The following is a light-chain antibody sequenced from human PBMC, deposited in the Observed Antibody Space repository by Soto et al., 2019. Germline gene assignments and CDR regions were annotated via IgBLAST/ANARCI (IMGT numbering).Light chain of an antibody. J-gene: IGLJ1*01. V-gene: IGLV2-14*03. CDR3: TSYTSSRTYV. CDR1: SNDVGAYNY. Sequence: QSVLTQPASVSGSPGQSITVSCTGTSNDVGAYNYVSWYQQHPGTAPKLMIYDVSNRPSGVSNRFSGSKSGNTASLTISGLPAEDEADYYCTSYTSSRTYVFGTGTKVTV. CDR2: DVS.